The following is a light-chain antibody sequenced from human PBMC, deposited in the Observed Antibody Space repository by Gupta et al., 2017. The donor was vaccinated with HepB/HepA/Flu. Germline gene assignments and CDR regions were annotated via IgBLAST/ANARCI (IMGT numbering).Light chain of an antibody. CDR1: QSVSSSY. CDR3: QQYGSSPWT. J-gene: IGKJ4*01. CDR2: GAS. Sequence: DIVLTHSPGTLSLSPGDRATLPCRASQSVSSSYLAWYQQKPGQAPRLLIYGASSRATGIPDRFSGSGSGTDFTLTISRLEPEDFAVYYCQQYGSSPWTFGRGTKVEIK. V-gene: IGKV3-20*01.